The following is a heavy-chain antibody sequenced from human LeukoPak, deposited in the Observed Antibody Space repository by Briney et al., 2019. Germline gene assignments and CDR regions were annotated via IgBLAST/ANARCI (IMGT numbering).Heavy chain of an antibody. J-gene: IGHJ4*02. V-gene: IGHV3-74*01. D-gene: IGHD3-16*01. CDR2: INTDGTVT. CDR1: GFTFSKYW. Sequence: GGSLRLSCAASGFTFSKYWMLWVRQAPGKGLESVSRINTDGTVTTYADSVKGRFTVSRDNADNTMFLQMNSVRAEDTAVYYCAKGAYRLDYWGQGTLVTVSS. CDR3: AKGAYRLDY.